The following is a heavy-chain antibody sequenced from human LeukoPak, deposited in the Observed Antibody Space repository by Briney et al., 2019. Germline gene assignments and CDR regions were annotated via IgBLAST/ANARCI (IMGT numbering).Heavy chain of an antibody. Sequence: GGSLRLSCAASGFTFSSYGMHWVRQAPGKGLEWVAFIRYDGSNKYYADSVKGRFTISRDNSKNTLYLQMNSLRAEDTTVYYCASITTKTCGYSYGLCDYWGQGTLVTVSS. V-gene: IGHV3-30*02. J-gene: IGHJ4*02. CDR1: GFTFSSYG. CDR3: ASITTKTCGYSYGLCDY. CDR2: IRYDGSNK. D-gene: IGHD5-18*01.